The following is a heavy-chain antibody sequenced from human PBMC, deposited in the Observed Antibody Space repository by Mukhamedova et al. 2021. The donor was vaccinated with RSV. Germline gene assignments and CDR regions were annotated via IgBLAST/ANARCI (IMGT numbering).Heavy chain of an antibody. Sequence: NAWMSWVRQAPGKGLEWVGRINSKTDGGTTDYAAPVKGRFTISRDDSKNTLYLQMNSLKTEDTAVYYCTTESSYDSSQCWGQGTL. V-gene: IGHV3-15*01. D-gene: IGHD3-22*01. J-gene: IGHJ4*02. CDR1: NAW. CDR2: INSKTDGGTT. CDR3: TTESSYDSSQC.